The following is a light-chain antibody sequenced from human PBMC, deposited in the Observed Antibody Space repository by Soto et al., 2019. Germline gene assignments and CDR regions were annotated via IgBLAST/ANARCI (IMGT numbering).Light chain of an antibody. V-gene: IGLV2-14*01. J-gene: IGLJ1*01. CDR2: EVS. CDR1: RSDVGGYNY. CDR3: SSYTSSSTPYV. Sequence: QSVLTQPASVSGSPGQSITIPCTGSRSDVGGYNYVSWYQHHPGKAPKLMIYEVSNRPSGVSNRFSGSNSGNTASLTISGLQAEDEADYYCSSYTSSSTPYVFGTGTKVTVL.